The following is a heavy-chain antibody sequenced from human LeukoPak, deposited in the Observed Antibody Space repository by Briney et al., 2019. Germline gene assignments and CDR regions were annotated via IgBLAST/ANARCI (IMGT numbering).Heavy chain of an antibody. CDR1: GYTLTVYY. CDR2: INPESGGT. CDR3: AFLEVAGDNWFDP. D-gene: IGHD6-19*01. J-gene: IGHJ5*02. V-gene: IGHV1-2*02. Sequence: GASVKVSFKASGYTLTVYYNHWVRQAHAQGHEWMGWINPESGGTSYAQKFQGRVTMTGDTSINTVYMELIRLGSDDTAVYYCAFLEVAGDNWFDPWGQGTLLTVSS.